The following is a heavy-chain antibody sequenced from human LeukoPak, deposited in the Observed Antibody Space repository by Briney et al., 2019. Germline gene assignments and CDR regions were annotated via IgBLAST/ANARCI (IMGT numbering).Heavy chain of an antibody. CDR2: IYTSGST. D-gene: IGHD6-13*01. V-gene: IGHV4-4*09. Sequence: SSETLSLTCTVSGGSISSYYWSWIRQPPGKGLEWIGYIYTSGSTNYNPSLKSRVTISVDTSKNQFSLKLSSVTAADTAVYYCARLAAAAESEYNWFDPWGQGTPVTVSS. J-gene: IGHJ5*02. CDR3: ARLAAAAESEYNWFDP. CDR1: GGSISSYY.